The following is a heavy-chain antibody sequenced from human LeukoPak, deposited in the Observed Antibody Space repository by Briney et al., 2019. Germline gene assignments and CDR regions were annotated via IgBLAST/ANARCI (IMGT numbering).Heavy chain of an antibody. J-gene: IGHJ4*02. D-gene: IGHD6-6*01. CDR2: ISTNGGFT. V-gene: IGHV3-64*01. Sequence: PGGSLRLSCAASGFIFSNYAMHWVRQAPGKGLESVSGISTNGGFTHYASSVKGRFTISRDNSKNTLFLQMGSLRAEDMAVCYCARGGVYSSSSLGDYWGQGTLVTVS. CDR3: ARGGVYSSSSLGDY. CDR1: GFIFSNYA.